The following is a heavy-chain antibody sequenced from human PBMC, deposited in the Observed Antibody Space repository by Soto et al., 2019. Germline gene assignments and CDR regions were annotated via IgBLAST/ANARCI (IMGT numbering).Heavy chain of an antibody. D-gene: IGHD2-15*01. Sequence: ASVKVSCKASGYTFIDYFIQWVRQAPGQGLEWMGWINPSSGGTEYAQKFQGRVTMTRDTSISTAYMELTRLRSDDTAVYYCARGCRWRDLDYWGQGTPVTVSS. V-gene: IGHV1-2*02. J-gene: IGHJ4*02. CDR3: ARGCRWRDLDY. CDR2: INPSSGGT. CDR1: GYTFIDYF.